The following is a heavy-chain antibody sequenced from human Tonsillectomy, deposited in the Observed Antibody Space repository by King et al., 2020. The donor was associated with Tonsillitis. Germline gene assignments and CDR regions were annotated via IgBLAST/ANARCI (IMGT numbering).Heavy chain of an antibody. CDR1: GFTFSSYD. CDR3: ARDSCSTTSCYALL. V-gene: IGHV3-48*04. Sequence: DVQLVESGGGLVQPGGSLRLSCAASGFTFSSYDMNWVRQAPGKGLEWVSYISSTADSVKGRFTISRDNAKNSLYLQMNSLRAEDTAVYYCARDSCSTTSCYALLWGQGTMVTVSS. J-gene: IGHJ3*01. D-gene: IGHD2-2*01. CDR2: ISST.